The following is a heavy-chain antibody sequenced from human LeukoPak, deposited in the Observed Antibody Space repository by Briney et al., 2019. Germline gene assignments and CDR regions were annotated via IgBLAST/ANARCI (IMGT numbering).Heavy chain of an antibody. Sequence: GESLGLSCAASGFTVSSNYMSWVRQAPGKGLEWVSVIYSGGSTYYADSVKGRFTISRDNSKNTLYLQMNSLRAEDTAVYYCARRGGYSYYFDYWGQGTLVTVSS. CDR1: GFTVSSNY. D-gene: IGHD5-18*01. CDR2: IYSGGST. J-gene: IGHJ4*02. CDR3: ARRGGYSYYFDY. V-gene: IGHV3-53*01.